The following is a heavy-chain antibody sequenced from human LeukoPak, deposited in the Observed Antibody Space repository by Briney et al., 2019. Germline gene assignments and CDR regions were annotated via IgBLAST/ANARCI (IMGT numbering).Heavy chain of an antibody. CDR1: GFTVNNNY. CDR2: IYAGGST. V-gene: IGHV3-66*01. D-gene: IGHD4-17*01. CDR3: ARLDTTATHFDY. Sequence: GGSLRLSCAASGFTVNNNYMSWVRQAPGRGLEWVSVIYAGGSTYYADSVKGRFTVSRDNSKNTLYLQMNSLRAEDTAVYHCARLDTTATHFDYWGREPWSPSPQ. J-gene: IGHJ4*02.